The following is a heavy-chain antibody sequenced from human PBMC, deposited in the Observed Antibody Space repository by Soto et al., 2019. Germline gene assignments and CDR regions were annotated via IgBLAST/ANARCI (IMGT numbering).Heavy chain of an antibody. D-gene: IGHD3-10*01. CDR2: ISGDGGST. J-gene: IGHJ6*02. CDR1: GFTFDDYA. V-gene: IGHV3-43*02. CDR3: AKELTDYYGSVSYYYYYYGMDV. Sequence: GGSLRLSCAASGFTFDDYAMHWVRQAPGKGLEWVSLISGDGGSTYYADSVKGRFTISRDNSKNSLYLQMNSLRTEDTALYYCAKELTDYYGSVSYYYYYYGMDVWGQGTTVTVSS.